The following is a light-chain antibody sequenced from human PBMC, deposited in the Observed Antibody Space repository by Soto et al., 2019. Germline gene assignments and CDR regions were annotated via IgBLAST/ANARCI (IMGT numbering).Light chain of an antibody. CDR3: RSYEGINNLGV. Sequence: QSALTQPPSASGSPGQSVTISCTGTSSDVGGDKYVSWYQQHPGKAPKLMIFEVNKRPSGVPDRFSGSKSGNTASLTVSGLQAEDEADYYCRSYEGINNLGVFGTGTKLTVL. CDR2: EVN. CDR1: SSDVGGDKY. V-gene: IGLV2-8*01. J-gene: IGLJ1*01.